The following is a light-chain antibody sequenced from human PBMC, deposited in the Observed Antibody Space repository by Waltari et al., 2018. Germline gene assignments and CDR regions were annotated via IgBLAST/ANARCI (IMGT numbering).Light chain of an antibody. Sequence: QSALTQPPSVPGSPGHSITIPCAGTSSDAGAYNYVSWYQQHPGTAPKLMIYDVSNRHSGVSDRFSGSKSGNTASLTISGLQAEDEAYYYCSSYTSGSTLWVFGGGTKLTVL. CDR1: SSDAGAYNY. CDR3: SSYTSGSTLWV. CDR2: DVS. J-gene: IGLJ3*02. V-gene: IGLV2-14*03.